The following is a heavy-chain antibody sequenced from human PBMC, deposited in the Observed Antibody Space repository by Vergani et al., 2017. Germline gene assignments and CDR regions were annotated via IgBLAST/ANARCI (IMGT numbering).Heavy chain of an antibody. CDR1: GESFSGYY. Sequence: QVQLQQWGAGLLKPSETLSLTCAVYGESFSGYYWSWIRQPPGKGLEWIGEINHSGSTNYNPSLKSRVTISVDTSKNQFSLKLSSVTAADTAVYYCARRPYYYDSSGYSKYYYYGMDVWGQGTTVTVSS. D-gene: IGHD3-22*01. J-gene: IGHJ6*02. V-gene: IGHV4-34*01. CDR3: ARRPYYYDSSGYSKYYYYGMDV. CDR2: INHSGST.